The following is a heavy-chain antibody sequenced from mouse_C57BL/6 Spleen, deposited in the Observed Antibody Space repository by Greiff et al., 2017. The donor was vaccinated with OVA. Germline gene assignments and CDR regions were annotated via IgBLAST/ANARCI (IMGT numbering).Heavy chain of an antibody. Sequence: EVQLVESGPELVKPGASVKIPCKASGYTFTDYNMDWVKQSHGKSLEWIGDINPNNGGTIYNQKFKGKATLTVDKSSSTAYMELRSLTSEDTAVYYCARRGLPRDGVAMDYWGQGTSVTVSS. D-gene: IGHD1-1*01. CDR1: GYTFTDYN. J-gene: IGHJ4*01. V-gene: IGHV1-18*01. CDR3: ARRGLPRDGVAMDY. CDR2: INPNNGGT.